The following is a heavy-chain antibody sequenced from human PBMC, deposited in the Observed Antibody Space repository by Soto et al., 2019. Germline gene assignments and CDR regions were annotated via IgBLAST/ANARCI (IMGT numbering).Heavy chain of an antibody. J-gene: IGHJ4*02. CDR2: ISDTGDST. D-gene: IGHD2-21*02. CDR1: GFTFSNYA. CDR3: AKSPLSRNPRLTLPTLLAY. V-gene: IGHV3-23*01. Sequence: GGSLRLSCAASGFTFSNYAMSWVRQAPGKGLEWVSTISDTGDSTYYADSVRGRFTISRDNSKNTLYLQMVSLRAEDTAVFFCAKSPLSRNPRLTLPTLLAYWGQGALVTVSS.